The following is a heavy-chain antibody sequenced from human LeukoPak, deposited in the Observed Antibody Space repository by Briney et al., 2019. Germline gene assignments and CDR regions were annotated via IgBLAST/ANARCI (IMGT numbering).Heavy chain of an antibody. J-gene: IGHJ2*01. D-gene: IGHD4-11*01. V-gene: IGHV4-39*07. CDR2: IYDNGSA. CDR1: GASISGSGYY. CDR3: ARDPGNYNHDWSFDL. Sequence: SETLSLTCTVSGASISGSGYYWGWIRQPPGKGLEWIGSIYDNGSAYYNPSLKSRVTMSVDTSKNQFSLRLRSVTAADTAVYYCARDPGNYNHDWSFDLWGRGTLVSVSS.